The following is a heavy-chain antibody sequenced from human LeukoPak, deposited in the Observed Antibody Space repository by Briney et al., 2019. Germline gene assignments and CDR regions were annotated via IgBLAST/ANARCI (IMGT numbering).Heavy chain of an antibody. Sequence: SETLSLTCAVYGGSFSGYYWSWIRQPPGKGLEWIGEINHSGSTNYNLSLKSRVTISVDTSKNQFSLKLSSVTAADTAVYYCARDRIAVAGGYYFDYWGQGTLVTVSS. D-gene: IGHD6-19*01. CDR3: ARDRIAVAGGYYFDY. V-gene: IGHV4-34*01. CDR1: GGSFSGYY. CDR2: INHSGST. J-gene: IGHJ4*02.